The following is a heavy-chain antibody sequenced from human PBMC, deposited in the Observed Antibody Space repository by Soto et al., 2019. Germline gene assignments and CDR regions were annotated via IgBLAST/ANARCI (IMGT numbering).Heavy chain of an antibody. CDR2: ISGTSGVT. V-gene: IGHV3-23*01. D-gene: IGHD5-18*01. Sequence: GGSLRLSCVASGFTFSRYTMSWVRQAPGKGLEWVSTISGTSGVTYYADSVKGRFTISRDNSKNTLYVQMNSLRAEDTAVYHCVKAGLTSMISWLDPWGQGTLVTVSS. J-gene: IGHJ5*02. CDR3: VKAGLTSMISWLDP. CDR1: GFTFSRYT.